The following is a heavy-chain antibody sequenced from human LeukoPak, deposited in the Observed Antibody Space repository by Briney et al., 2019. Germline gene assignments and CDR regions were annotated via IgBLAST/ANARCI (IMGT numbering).Heavy chain of an antibody. J-gene: IGHJ4*02. Sequence: GGSLRLSCAASGFTFSSYSMNWVRQAPGKGLEWVSSISSSSSSYIYYADSVKGRFTISRDNAKNSLYLQMNSLRAEDTAVYYCARDPRGITMIANDYWGQGTLVTVSS. CDR1: GFTFSSYS. D-gene: IGHD3-22*01. CDR2: ISSSSSSYI. CDR3: ARDPRGITMIANDY. V-gene: IGHV3-21*01.